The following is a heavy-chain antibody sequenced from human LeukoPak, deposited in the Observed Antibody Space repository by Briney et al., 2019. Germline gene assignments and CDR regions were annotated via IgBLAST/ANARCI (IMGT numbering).Heavy chain of an antibody. Sequence: SETLSLTCTVSGGSISSYCWSWIRQPPGKGLEWIGYIYYSGSTNYNPSLKSRVTISADTSKNQFSLKVSSVTAADTAVYYCARGGVMLDYWGQGTLVTVSS. D-gene: IGHD2-8*01. CDR1: GGSISSYC. CDR2: IYYSGST. V-gene: IGHV4-59*01. CDR3: ARGGVMLDY. J-gene: IGHJ4*02.